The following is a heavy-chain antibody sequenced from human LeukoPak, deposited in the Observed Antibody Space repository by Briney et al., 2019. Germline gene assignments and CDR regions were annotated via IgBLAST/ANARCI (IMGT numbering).Heavy chain of an antibody. D-gene: IGHD2-2*01. J-gene: IGHJ4*02. CDR1: GFTFSRYG. V-gene: IGHV3-30*18. Sequence: GRSLRLSCAASGFTFSRYGMHWVRQAPGKGLEGVAVILYDGSEKFYADSLKGRFTISRDNSKNTLYLQMNSLRAEDTAVYYCAKCPGRSTSCCYFGYWGQGTLVTVSS. CDR3: AKCPGRSTSCCYFGY. CDR2: ILYDGSEK.